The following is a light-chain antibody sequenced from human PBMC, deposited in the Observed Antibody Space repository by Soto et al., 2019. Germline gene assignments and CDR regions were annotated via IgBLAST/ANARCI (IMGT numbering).Light chain of an antibody. V-gene: IGKV1-33*01. Sequence: DIQMTQSPSSLSASVGDRVTITCQASQDISNYLNWYQQKPGKAPKLLIYDASNLETGVPSRFSGSGSGTDFTFTISSLQPEDIATYYCQQYDNLLTWTFGQGTKVEMK. CDR2: DAS. CDR1: QDISNY. J-gene: IGKJ1*01. CDR3: QQYDNLLTWT.